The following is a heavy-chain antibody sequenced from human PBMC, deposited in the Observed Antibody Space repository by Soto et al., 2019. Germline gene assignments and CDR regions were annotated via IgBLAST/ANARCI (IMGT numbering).Heavy chain of an antibody. CDR1: GFTFSSYW. V-gene: IGHV3-74*01. J-gene: IGHJ4*02. D-gene: IGHD5-18*01. CDR2: INPDGSAT. Sequence: PGGSLRLSCAASGFTFSSYWMHWVRQAPGKGLVWVSRINPDGSATNYADSVKGRFTISRDNAKNTRYLQMNSLRAEDTAVFYCGRGGSDSPMAPGYWGQGTLVTVSS. CDR3: GRGGSDSPMAPGY.